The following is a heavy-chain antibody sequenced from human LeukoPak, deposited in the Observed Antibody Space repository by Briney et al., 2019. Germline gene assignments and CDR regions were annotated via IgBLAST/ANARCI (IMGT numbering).Heavy chain of an antibody. Sequence: PSETLSLTCGVYGGSFSGFYWSWIRQPPGKGLEWMGEVNHSGSTNYNPSLKSRVTISVDTSKNRFSLKLSSVTAADTAVYYCARSYSSSWPSSNYYYYYMDVWGKGTTVTVSS. V-gene: IGHV4-34*01. D-gene: IGHD6-13*01. CDR3: ARSYSSSWPSSNYYYYYMDV. CDR2: VNHSGST. J-gene: IGHJ6*03. CDR1: GGSFSGFY.